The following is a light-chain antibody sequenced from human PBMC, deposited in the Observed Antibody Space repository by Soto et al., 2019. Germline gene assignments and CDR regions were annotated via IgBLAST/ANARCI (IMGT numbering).Light chain of an antibody. J-gene: IGLJ1*01. V-gene: IGLV2-14*01. CDR3: TSYTSSSTTV. Sequence: QSVLTQPASVSGSPGQSITISCTGTSSDVGGYNSVSWYRQYPGKAPKLIIFDVTDRPSGISTRFSGSKSGNTASLTISGLQAEDEAVFYCTSYTSSSTTVFGIGTKLTVL. CDR2: DVT. CDR1: SSDVGGYNS.